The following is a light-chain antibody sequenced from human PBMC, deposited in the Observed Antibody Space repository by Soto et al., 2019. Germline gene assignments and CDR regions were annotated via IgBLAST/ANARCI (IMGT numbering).Light chain of an antibody. CDR3: QQYGSSPRT. Sequence: EIVLTQSPGTLSLSTGERATLSCRASRGVSANYLAWYQQKPGQAPTLLIYGASIRAAGIPDRFSGSGSGTDFTLTIRRLEPDDFAVYYCQQYGSSPRTFGQGTKVDIK. V-gene: IGKV3-20*01. CDR2: GAS. J-gene: IGKJ1*01. CDR1: RGVSANY.